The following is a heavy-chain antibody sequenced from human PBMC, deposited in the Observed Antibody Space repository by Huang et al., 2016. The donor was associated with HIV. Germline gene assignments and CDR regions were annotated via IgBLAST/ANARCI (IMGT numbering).Heavy chain of an antibody. V-gene: IGHV3-30*03. CDR3: ALKGDSSGWEYFRH. J-gene: IGHJ1*01. CDR2: ISYDGSNK. D-gene: IGHD6-19*01. Sequence: QVQLVESGGGVVPPGRSLRLSCAASGFIFSNYGMHWVRQAPGKGREWVALISYDGSNKDYTDSVKGRFSISRDNSKNTLYLQMNSLRAEDTAVYYCALKGDSSGWEYFRHWGQGTLVTVSS. CDR1: GFIFSNYG.